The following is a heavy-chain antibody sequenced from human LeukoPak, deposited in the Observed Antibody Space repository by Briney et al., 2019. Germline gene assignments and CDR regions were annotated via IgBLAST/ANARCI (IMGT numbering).Heavy chain of an antibody. CDR3: ARTTAPHYYGSGSYALGY. Sequence: GGSLRLSCAASGFTFSTYAMQWVGQGPGKGLQWVAVISYDGSNKYYADCVKGRFTISRDNSKTTLYLQMSSLSAEDTAVYYCARTTAPHYYGSGSYALGYWGQGTLVTVPS. CDR2: ISYDGSNK. CDR1: GFTFSTYA. V-gene: IGHV3-30-3*01. J-gene: IGHJ4*02. D-gene: IGHD3-10*01.